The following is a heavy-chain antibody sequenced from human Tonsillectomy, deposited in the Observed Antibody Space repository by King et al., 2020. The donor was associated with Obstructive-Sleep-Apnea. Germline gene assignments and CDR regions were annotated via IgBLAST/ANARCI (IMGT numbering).Heavy chain of an antibody. Sequence: VQLVESGSELKKPGASVKVSCKASGYTFTTYGMHWVRQAPGPGLEWMGWINTNTGNPAYAQGFRGRVDFSLDTSVSTAYLQISSLQAEDTAVYYCASGSRLPDYWGQGTLVTVSS. D-gene: IGHD6-25*01. J-gene: IGHJ4*02. CDR2: INTNTGNP. V-gene: IGHV7-4-1*02. CDR3: ASGSRLPDY. CDR1: GYTFTTYG.